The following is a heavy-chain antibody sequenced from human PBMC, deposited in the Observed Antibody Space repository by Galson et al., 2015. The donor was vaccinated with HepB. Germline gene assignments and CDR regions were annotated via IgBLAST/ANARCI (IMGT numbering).Heavy chain of an antibody. CDR1: GGSIRSYY. V-gene: IGHV4-59*08. J-gene: IGHJ3*02. CDR2: IYYSGNT. D-gene: IGHD6-19*01. CDR3: ARPYSSGWYGAFDI. Sequence: ETLSLTCTVSGGSIRSYYWSWIRRPPGKGLEWIGYIYYSGNTNYNPSLKSRVTISVDTSKNQFSLKLSSVTAADTAVYYCARPYSSGWYGAFDIWGQGTMVTVSS.